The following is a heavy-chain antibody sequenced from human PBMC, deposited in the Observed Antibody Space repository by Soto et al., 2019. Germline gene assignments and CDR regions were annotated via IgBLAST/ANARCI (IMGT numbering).Heavy chain of an antibody. CDR2: MRPSSNDV. CDR1: GYTFIIYD. Sequence: QVQLVQSGTEVKEPGASVKVSCKASGYTFIIYDINWVRQAPGQGLEWMGWMRPSSNDVGYAQRFQGRVTMTKDRSTNTANMELSSLGSEDTAVYYCARGIEEGVDYWGQGTLVSVSS. J-gene: IGHJ4*02. CDR3: ARGIEEGVDY. V-gene: IGHV1-8*01.